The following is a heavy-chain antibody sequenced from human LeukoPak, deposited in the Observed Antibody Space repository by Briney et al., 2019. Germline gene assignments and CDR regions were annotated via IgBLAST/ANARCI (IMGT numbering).Heavy chain of an antibody. Sequence: PSETLSLTCTVSGGSISSGGYYWSWIRQHPGKGLEWIGYIYYSGSTYYNPSLKSRVTISVDTSKNQFSLKLSSVTAADTAVYYCASLIAARLRGPSVFAYWGQGTLVTVSS. D-gene: IGHD6-6*01. CDR3: ASLIAARLRGPSVFAY. V-gene: IGHV4-31*03. CDR2: IYYSGST. J-gene: IGHJ4*02. CDR1: GGSISSGGYY.